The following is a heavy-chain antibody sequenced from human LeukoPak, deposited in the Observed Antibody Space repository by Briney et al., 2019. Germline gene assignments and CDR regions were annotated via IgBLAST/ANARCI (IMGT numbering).Heavy chain of an antibody. CDR1: GYSFTSYW. D-gene: IGHD1-26*01. CDR3: ARHVKSGSYSTTDFDY. Sequence: GESLKISCKGSGYSFTSYWIGWVRQMPGKGLEWMGIIYPGDSDTRYSPSFQGQVTISADKSISTAYLQWSSLKASDTAMYYCARHVKSGSYSTTDFDYRGQGTLVTVSS. V-gene: IGHV5-51*01. J-gene: IGHJ4*02. CDR2: IYPGDSDT.